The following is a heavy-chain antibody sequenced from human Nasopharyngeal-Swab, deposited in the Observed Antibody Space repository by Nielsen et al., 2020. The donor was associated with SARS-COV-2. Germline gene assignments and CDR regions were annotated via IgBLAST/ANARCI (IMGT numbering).Heavy chain of an antibody. J-gene: IGHJ1*01. CDR3: AKDFYYDSSGPPSVQH. Sequence: GESLKISCAASGFTFSSYAMHWVRQAPGKGLEWVSYISSSGSTIYYADSVKGRFTISRDNAKNSLYLQMNSLRAEDTALYYCAKDFYYDSSGPPSVQHWGQGTLVTVSS. CDR2: ISSSGSTI. CDR1: GFTFSSYA. D-gene: IGHD3-22*01. V-gene: IGHV3-48*04.